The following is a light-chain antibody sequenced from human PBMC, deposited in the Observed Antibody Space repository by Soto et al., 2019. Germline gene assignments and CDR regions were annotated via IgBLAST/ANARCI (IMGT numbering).Light chain of an antibody. CDR1: QSVSSN. J-gene: IGKJ4*01. Sequence: DIVMTQSPATLSVSPGERATLSCRASQSVSSNLAWYQQKPGQAPRLLIYGASSRATGIPARFSGSGSGTEFTLTISSLQSEDFAVYYCQQYNNLPPLTFGGGAKV. CDR3: QQYNNLPPLT. V-gene: IGKV3D-15*01. CDR2: GAS.